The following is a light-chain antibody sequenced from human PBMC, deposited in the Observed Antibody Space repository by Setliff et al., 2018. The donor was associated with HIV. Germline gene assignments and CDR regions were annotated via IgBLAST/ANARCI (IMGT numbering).Light chain of an antibody. CDR3: SSYTRSSPYV. Sequence: QSVLTQPASVSGSPGQSITISCTGTSSDVGAFNYVSWYQHHPDKAPKLILYEVSNRPSGVSNRFSGSKSGNTASLTISGLQAEDEADYYCSSYTRSSPYVFGTGTKVTVL. CDR1: SSDVGAFNY. CDR2: EVS. V-gene: IGLV2-14*01. J-gene: IGLJ1*01.